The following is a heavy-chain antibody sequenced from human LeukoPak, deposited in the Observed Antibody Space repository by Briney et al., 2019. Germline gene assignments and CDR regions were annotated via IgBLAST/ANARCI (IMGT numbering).Heavy chain of an antibody. CDR1: GFTASSNY. D-gene: IGHD4-23*01. CDR3: ARGWTTVVVDY. J-gene: IGHJ4*02. V-gene: IGHV3-53*01. CDR2: IYSGGST. Sequence: PGGSLRLSCADSGFTASSNYMSWVRQAPGKGLEWGSVIYSGGSTYYVDSVKGRFTISRDNSKNTLYLQMNSLRAEDTAVYYCARGWTTVVVDYWGQGTLVAVSS.